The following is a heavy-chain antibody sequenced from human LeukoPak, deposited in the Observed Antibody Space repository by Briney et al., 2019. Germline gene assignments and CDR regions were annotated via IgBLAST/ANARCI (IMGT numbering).Heavy chain of an antibody. J-gene: IGHJ4*02. V-gene: IGHV3-7*01. CDR2: IKQDGSEK. D-gene: IGHD3-22*01. Sequence: PGGSLRLSCAASGFTFSSYAMHWVRQAPGKGLEWVANIKQDGSEKYYVDSVKGRFTISRDNAKNSLYLQMNSLRAEDTAVYYCAKDSRGSSGYYHYFDYWGQGTLVTVSS. CDR1: GFTFSSYA. CDR3: AKDSRGSSGYYHYFDY.